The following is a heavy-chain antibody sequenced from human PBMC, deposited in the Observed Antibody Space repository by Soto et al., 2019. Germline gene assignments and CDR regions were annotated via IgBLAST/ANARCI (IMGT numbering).Heavy chain of an antibody. J-gene: IGHJ4*02. Sequence: EVQLVESGGGLVQPGRSLRLSCAASGFTFDDYAMHWVRQAPGKGLEWVSGISWNSGSIGYADSVKGRFTISRDNAKNSLYLQMNSLRAEDTALYYCAKDMWGDGIAAAGTPDYWGQGTLVTVSS. D-gene: IGHD6-13*01. CDR2: ISWNSGSI. V-gene: IGHV3-9*01. CDR3: AKDMWGDGIAAAGTPDY. CDR1: GFTFDDYA.